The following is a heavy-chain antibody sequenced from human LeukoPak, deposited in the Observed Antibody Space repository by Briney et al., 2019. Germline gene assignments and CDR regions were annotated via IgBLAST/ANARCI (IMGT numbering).Heavy chain of an antibody. CDR1: GYTFTNYG. Sequence: ASVTVSCKASGYTFTNYGISWVRQAPGQGLEWMGRIIPILGIANYAQKFQGRVTITADKSTSTAYMELSSLRSEDTAVYYCARGHPWIQFSYWGQGTLVTVSS. CDR2: IIPILGIA. V-gene: IGHV1-69*04. D-gene: IGHD5-18*01. CDR3: ARGHPWIQFSY. J-gene: IGHJ4*02.